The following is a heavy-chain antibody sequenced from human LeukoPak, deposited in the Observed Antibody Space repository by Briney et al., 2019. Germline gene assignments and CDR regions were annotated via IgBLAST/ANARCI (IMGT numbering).Heavy chain of an antibody. D-gene: IGHD1-26*01. CDR1: GFIFSSYE. V-gene: IGHV3-20*04. Sequence: GGSLRLSCAASGFIFSSYEMNWVRQAPGKGLEWVSGINWNGGSTGYADSVKGRFTISRDNAKNSLYLQMNSLRAEDTALYYCARSGSYYHPYYFDYWGQGTLVTVSS. J-gene: IGHJ4*02. CDR2: INWNGGST. CDR3: ARSGSYYHPYYFDY.